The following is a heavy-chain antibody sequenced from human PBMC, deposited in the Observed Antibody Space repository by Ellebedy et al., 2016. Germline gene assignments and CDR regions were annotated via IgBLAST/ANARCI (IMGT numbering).Heavy chain of an antibody. CDR1: GFTFSSYA. D-gene: IGHD2-21*02. Sequence: GGSLRLSCAASGFTFSSYAMSWVRQAPGKGLDWVSAISGSGGSTYYADSVKGRFTISRDNSKNTLYLQMNSLRAEDTAVYYCAKDGCGGDCYSVGGYFDYWGQGTLVTVSS. V-gene: IGHV3-23*01. J-gene: IGHJ4*02. CDR2: ISGSGGST. CDR3: AKDGCGGDCYSVGGYFDY.